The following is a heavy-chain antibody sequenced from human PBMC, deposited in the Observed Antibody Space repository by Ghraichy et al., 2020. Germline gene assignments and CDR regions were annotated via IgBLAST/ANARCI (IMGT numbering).Heavy chain of an antibody. Sequence: SETLSLTCTVSGGSISSGSYYWSWIRQPAGKGLEWIGRIYTSGSTNYNPSLKSRVTISLDTSKNQFSLKLSSVTAADTAVYYCARDRAFNWFDPWGQGTLVTVSS. J-gene: IGHJ5*02. CDR2: IYTSGST. CDR1: GGSISSGSYY. CDR3: ARDRAFNWFDP. V-gene: IGHV4-61*02.